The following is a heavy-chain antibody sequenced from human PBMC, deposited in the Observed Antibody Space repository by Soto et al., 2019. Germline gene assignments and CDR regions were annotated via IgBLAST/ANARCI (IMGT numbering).Heavy chain of an antibody. CDR3: ARHRAYYDILTGYYTELNFDY. CDR2: IYYSGST. V-gene: IGHV4-39*01. Sequence: PSETLSLTCTVSGGSISSSSYYWGWIRQPPGKGLEWIGSIYYSGSTYYNPSLKSRVTISVDTSKNQFSLKLRSVTAADTAVYYCARHRAYYDILTGYYTELNFDYWGQGTLVTVSS. CDR1: GGSISSSSYY. J-gene: IGHJ4*02. D-gene: IGHD3-9*01.